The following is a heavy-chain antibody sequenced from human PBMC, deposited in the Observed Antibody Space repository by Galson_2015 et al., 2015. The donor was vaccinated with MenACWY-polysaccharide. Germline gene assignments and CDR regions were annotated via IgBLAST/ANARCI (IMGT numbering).Heavy chain of an antibody. J-gene: IGHJ4*02. D-gene: IGHD1-26*01. CDR2: ISPSSGTI. CDR3: ARSGSHDY. V-gene: IGHV3-48*02. Sequence: SLRLSCAASGFTFSSYWMHWVRQVPGKGLEWVSYISPSSGTIFYADSVKGRFTISRDNAENSLYLQMNRLRDEDTAVYYCARSGSHDYWGQGTLVTVSS. CDR1: GFTFSSYW.